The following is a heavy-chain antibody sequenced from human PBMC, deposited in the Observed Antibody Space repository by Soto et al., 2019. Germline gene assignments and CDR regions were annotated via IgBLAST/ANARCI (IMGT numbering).Heavy chain of an antibody. CDR2: IKSKTDGGTT. CDR3: TTDRYCSGGSCYSWLDP. CDR1: GFTFSNAW. Sequence: PGGSLRLSCAASGFTFSNAWMSWVRQAPGKGLEWVGRIKSKTDGGTTDYAAPVKGRFTISSDDSKNTLYLQMNSLKTEDTAVYYCTTDRYCSGGSCYSWLDPWGQGTLVTVSS. D-gene: IGHD2-15*01. J-gene: IGHJ5*02. V-gene: IGHV3-15*01.